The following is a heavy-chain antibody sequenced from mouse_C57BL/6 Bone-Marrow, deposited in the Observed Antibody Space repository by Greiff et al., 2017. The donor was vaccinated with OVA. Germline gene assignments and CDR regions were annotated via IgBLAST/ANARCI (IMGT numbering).Heavy chain of an antibody. Sequence: EVKLQESGPGLVKPSQSLSLTCSVTGYSITSGYYWNWIRQFPGNKLEWMGYISYDGSNNYNPSLKNRISITRDTSKNQFFLKLNSVTTEDTATYYCAREGYYGSSYAWYFDVWGTGTTVTVSS. CDR1: GYSITSGYY. D-gene: IGHD1-1*01. J-gene: IGHJ1*03. CDR3: AREGYYGSSYAWYFDV. CDR2: ISYDGSN. V-gene: IGHV3-6*01.